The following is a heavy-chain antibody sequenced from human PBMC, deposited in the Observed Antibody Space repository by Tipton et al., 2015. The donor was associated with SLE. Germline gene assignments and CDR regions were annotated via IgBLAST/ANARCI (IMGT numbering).Heavy chain of an antibody. CDR1: GGSINSDDFH. CDR3: ARVGDVNVVPSRSDRRFDY. J-gene: IGHJ4*02. Sequence: TLSLTCTVSGGSINSDDFHWSWVRQPAGAGLEWIGRIYSSGSTNYSPSLKSRVIITVDKSKNQFSLNLSSVTAADTAVYYCARVGDVNVVPSRSDRRFDYWGQGFLVTVSS. V-gene: IGHV4-61*02. CDR2: IYSSGST. D-gene: IGHD2-21*02.